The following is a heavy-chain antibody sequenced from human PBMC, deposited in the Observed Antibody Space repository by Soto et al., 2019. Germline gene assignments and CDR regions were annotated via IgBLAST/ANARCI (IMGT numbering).Heavy chain of an antibody. CDR3: AKGSSSGWLYFDY. V-gene: IGHV3-23*01. D-gene: IGHD6-19*01. Sequence: GSLRLSCAASGFTFSSYAMSWVRQAPGKGLEWVSAISGSVGSTYYADSVKGRFTISRDNSKNTLYLQMNSLRVEDTAVYYCAKGSSSGWLYFDYWGQGTLVTVSS. CDR2: ISGSVGST. CDR1: GFTFSSYA. J-gene: IGHJ4*02.